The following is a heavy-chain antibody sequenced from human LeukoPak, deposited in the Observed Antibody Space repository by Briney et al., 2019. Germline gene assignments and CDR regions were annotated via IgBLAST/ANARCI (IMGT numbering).Heavy chain of an antibody. CDR2: ISSSGSTI. J-gene: IGHJ4*02. CDR1: GFTFSTYW. V-gene: IGHV3-48*04. CDR3: ARPRLGSYYDAFDY. D-gene: IGHD1-26*01. Sequence: PGGSLRLSCAASGFTFSTYWMVWVRQAPGKGLEWVSDISSSGSTIYYADSVKGRFTISRDNAKNSLYLQMNSLRAEDTAVYYCARPRLGSYYDAFDYWGQGTLVTVSS.